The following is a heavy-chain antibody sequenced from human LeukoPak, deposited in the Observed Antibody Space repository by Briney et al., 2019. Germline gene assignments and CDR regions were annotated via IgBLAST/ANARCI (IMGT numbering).Heavy chain of an antibody. CDR2: INPNSGGT. D-gene: IGHD5-18*01. V-gene: IGHV1-2*02. CDR3: ARDLYSYGLGDYFDY. CDR1: GYTFTGYY. J-gene: IGHJ4*02. Sequence: ASVKVSCKASGYTFTGYYMHWVRQAPGQGLEWMGWINPNSGGTNYAQKFQGRVTMTRDTSISTAYMELSRLRSDGTAVYYCARDLYSYGLGDYFDYWGQGTLVTVSS.